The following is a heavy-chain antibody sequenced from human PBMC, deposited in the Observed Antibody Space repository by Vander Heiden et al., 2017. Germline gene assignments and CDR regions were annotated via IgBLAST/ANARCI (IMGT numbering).Heavy chain of an antibody. D-gene: IGHD2-2*02. V-gene: IGHV3-9*01. CDR3: AKDSTSFDCRSTSCYTFDY. CDR2: ISWNSGSI. Sequence: GKGLEWVSGISWNSGSIGYADSVKGRFTISRDNAKNSLYLQMNSLRAEDTALYYCAKDSTSFDCRSTSCYTFDYWGQGPLVTVSS. J-gene: IGHJ4*02.